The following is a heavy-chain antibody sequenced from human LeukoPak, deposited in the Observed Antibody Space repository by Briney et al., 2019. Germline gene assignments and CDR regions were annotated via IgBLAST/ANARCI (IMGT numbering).Heavy chain of an antibody. V-gene: IGHV3-72*01. D-gene: IGHD4-17*01. CDR1: GFTVSDHY. Sequence: GGSLRLSCATSGFTVSDHYMDWVRQAPGRGLEWVARTRTKAKDYTTEYAASVKGRFTVSRDESMHSLYLQMNSLKTEDTAVYYCARGPTVTFNYHYGMDVWGQGTTVTVSS. CDR2: TRTKAKDYTT. J-gene: IGHJ6*02. CDR3: ARGPTVTFNYHYGMDV.